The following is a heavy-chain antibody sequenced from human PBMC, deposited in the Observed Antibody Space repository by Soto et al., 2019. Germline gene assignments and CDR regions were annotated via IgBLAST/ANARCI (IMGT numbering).Heavy chain of an antibody. CDR2: INHSGST. V-gene: IGHV4-34*01. D-gene: IGHD3-16*01. CDR1: GGSFSGYY. CDR3: ARLGYSSSYYYYGMDV. Sequence: QVQLQQWGAGLLKPSETLSLTCAVYGGSFSGYYWCWIRQPPGRGLERIGEINHSGSTNYNPSLKSRVTISVDTSKNQFSLKLSSVTAAYTAVYYCARLGYSSSYYYYGMDVWGQGTTVTVSS. J-gene: IGHJ6*02.